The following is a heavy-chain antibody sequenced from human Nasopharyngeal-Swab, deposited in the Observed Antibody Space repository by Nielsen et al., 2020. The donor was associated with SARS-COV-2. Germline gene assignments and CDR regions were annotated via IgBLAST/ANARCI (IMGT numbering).Heavy chain of an antibody. CDR3: ARQAVFANFDN. Sequence: ASVKVSCKASGYTLTSYAINWVRQAPAQGLEWMGWINTDTGNPTYAQGFTGRFVFSLDTSVSTAYLQISSLEADDTAIYYCARQAVFANFDNWGQGTLVTVSS. J-gene: IGHJ4*02. CDR1: GYTLTSYA. CDR2: INTDTGNP. D-gene: IGHD2-21*01. V-gene: IGHV7-4-1*02.